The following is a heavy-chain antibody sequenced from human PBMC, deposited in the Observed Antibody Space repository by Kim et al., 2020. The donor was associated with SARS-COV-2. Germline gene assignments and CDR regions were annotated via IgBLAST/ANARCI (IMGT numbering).Heavy chain of an antibody. V-gene: IGHV4-34*01. CDR3: ARKWELPRD. CDR2: INHSGST. CDR1: GGSFSGYY. Sequence: SETLSLTCAVYGGSFSGYYWSWIRQPPGKGLEWIGEINHSGSTNYNPSLKSRVTISVDTSKNQFSLKLSSVTAADTAVYYCARKWELPRDWGQGTLVTVSS. J-gene: IGHJ4*02. D-gene: IGHD1-26*01.